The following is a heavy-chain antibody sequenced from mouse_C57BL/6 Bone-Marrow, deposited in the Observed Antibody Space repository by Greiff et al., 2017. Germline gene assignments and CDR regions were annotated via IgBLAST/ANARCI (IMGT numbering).Heavy chain of an antibody. V-gene: IGHV5-4*01. Sequence: DVMLVESGGGLVKPGGSLKLSCAASGFTFSSSAMSWVRQTLAKRLEWVATISDGGSYTYYPDNVKGRFTISRDNAKNNLYLQMSHLKSEDTAMYYCARDGYYGSRDFDVWGTVTTVTVSS. CDR3: ARDGYYGSRDFDV. CDR2: ISDGGSYT. J-gene: IGHJ1*03. CDR1: GFTFSSSA. D-gene: IGHD1-1*01.